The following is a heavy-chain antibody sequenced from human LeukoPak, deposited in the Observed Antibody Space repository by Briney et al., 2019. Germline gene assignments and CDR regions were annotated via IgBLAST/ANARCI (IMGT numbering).Heavy chain of an antibody. CDR3: AKDRAYCGGDCYSTNTDY. CDR1: GFTFSCYA. V-gene: IGHV3-23*01. CDR2: IRGSGGST. D-gene: IGHD2-21*02. J-gene: IGHJ4*02. Sequence: GGSMRLSCAASGFTFSCYAMSWVRQAPGRRLEWVLAIRGSGGSTYYADSVKGRFTISRDNSKNTLYLQMKRLRAEDTAVCYCAKDRAYCGGDCYSTNTDYWGQGTLVTVSS.